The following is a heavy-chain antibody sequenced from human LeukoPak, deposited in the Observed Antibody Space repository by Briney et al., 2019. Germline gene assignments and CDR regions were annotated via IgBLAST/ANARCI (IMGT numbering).Heavy chain of an antibody. V-gene: IGHV3-23*01. J-gene: IGHJ4*02. Sequence: GGSLRLSCAASGFTFSGYAMSWVRQAPGKGLEWVSGISGSGGSTYYADSVKGRFTISRDNSKNTLYLQMNSLRAEDTAVYYCAKSWGYCSGGSCYDSAYIDYWGQGTLVTVSS. D-gene: IGHD2-15*01. CDR3: AKSWGYCSGGSCYDSAYIDY. CDR2: ISGSGGST. CDR1: GFTFSGYA.